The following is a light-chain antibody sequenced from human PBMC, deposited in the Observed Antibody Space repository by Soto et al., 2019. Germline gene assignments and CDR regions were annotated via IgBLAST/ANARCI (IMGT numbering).Light chain of an antibody. V-gene: IGKV4-1*01. J-gene: IGKJ1*01. CDR1: QSVLYSVNNENY. CDR3: QQYYSGLWT. Sequence: DIVMTQSPDSLAVSLGERATINCKSSQSVLYSVNNENYLAWYQQKPGQPPKLLIYWASTRESGVPDRFSGSGSGTDFTLTISRLQAEDVAVYYCQQYYSGLWTLGQGTKVEIK. CDR2: WAS.